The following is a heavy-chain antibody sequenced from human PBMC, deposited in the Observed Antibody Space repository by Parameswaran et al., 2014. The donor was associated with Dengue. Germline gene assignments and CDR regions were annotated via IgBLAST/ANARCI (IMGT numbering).Heavy chain of an antibody. CDR2: IYSGGST. D-gene: IGHD6-6*01. V-gene: IGHV3-53*04. J-gene: IGHJ6*02. CDR3: ARETRGSSSSYYYYYGMDV. Sequence: VRQMPGKGLEWVSVIYSGGSTYYADSVKGRFTISRHNSKNTLYLQMNSLRAEDTAVYYCARETRGSSSSYYYYYGMDVWGQGTTVTVSS.